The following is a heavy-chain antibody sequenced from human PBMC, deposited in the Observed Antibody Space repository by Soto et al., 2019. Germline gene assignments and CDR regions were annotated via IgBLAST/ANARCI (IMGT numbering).Heavy chain of an antibody. V-gene: IGHV3-23*01. J-gene: IGHJ6*02. CDR1: GFTFSNFL. Sequence: EVQLLESGRALVQPGGSLRLSCTASGFTFSNFLMSWVRQAPGKGLEWFSSIDGSGGITYADAVKGRFTVSRDNSENTLYLQMNSLRAEDTALYYCAKDAYCGGGSCYGMDVWGQGTKVTVSS. CDR3: AKDAYCGGGSCYGMDV. CDR2: IDGSGGIT. D-gene: IGHD2-15*01.